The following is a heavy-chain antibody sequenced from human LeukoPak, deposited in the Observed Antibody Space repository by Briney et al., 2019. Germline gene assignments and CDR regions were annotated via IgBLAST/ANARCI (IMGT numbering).Heavy chain of an antibody. CDR3: ARDRGGKYSQAFDI. CDR2: IRYDGDNE. Sequence: PGGSLRLSCAASGFTFSTYGFHWVRQAPGKGLEWVAFIRYDGDNEYYAGSVKGRFTLSRDDSKNTLYLQMNSLIPEVTAVYYCARDRGGKYSQAFDIWGQGTMVTVSS. V-gene: IGHV3-30*02. J-gene: IGHJ3*02. D-gene: IGHD1-26*01. CDR1: GFTFSTYG.